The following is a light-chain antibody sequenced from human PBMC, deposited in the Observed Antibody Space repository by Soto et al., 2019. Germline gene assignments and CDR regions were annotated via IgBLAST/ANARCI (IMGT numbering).Light chain of an antibody. CDR1: SSNIGAGYD. CDR3: SAYTVSRTYV. V-gene: IGLV1-40*01. J-gene: IGLJ1*01. CDR2: GNS. Sequence: VLTQPPSVSGAPGQRVTISCTGSSSNIGAGYDVHWYQQRPGTAPKLLIFGNSNRPSGVPDRFSGSKSGTSASLAITGLQAEDEGDYYCSAYTVSRTYVFGTGTKVTV.